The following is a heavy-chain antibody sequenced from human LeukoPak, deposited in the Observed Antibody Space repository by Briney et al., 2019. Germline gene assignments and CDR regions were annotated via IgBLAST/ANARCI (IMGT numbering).Heavy chain of an antibody. CDR2: ISDNGAST. CDR1: GFTFSTYV. D-gene: IGHD6-13*01. V-gene: IGHV3-23*01. CDR3: AKLAAAVTGY. J-gene: IGHJ4*02. Sequence: PGGSLRLSCGASGFTFSTYVMSWVCQAPGKGLEWVSAISDNGASTYYADSVKGRFTISRDNSKNTLRLQMSSLRAEDTAVYYCAKLAAAVTGYWGQGTLVTVSS.